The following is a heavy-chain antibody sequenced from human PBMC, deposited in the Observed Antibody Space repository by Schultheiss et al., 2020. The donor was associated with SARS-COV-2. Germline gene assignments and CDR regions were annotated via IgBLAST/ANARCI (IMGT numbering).Heavy chain of an antibody. Sequence: SCAASGFVFSSYGMHWVRQAPGKGLEWVAIIWYDGSNKYYADSVKGRFTISRENSKNTLYLQMNSLRAEDTAVYYCARDADHLVGATNSLFDYWGQGTLVTVSS. V-gene: IGHV3-33*01. CDR3: ARDADHLVGATNSLFDY. J-gene: IGHJ4*02. CDR2: IWYDGSNK. D-gene: IGHD1-26*01. CDR1: GFVFSSYG.